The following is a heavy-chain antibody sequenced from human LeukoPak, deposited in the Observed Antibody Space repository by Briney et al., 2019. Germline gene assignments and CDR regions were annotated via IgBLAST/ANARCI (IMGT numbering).Heavy chain of an antibody. D-gene: IGHD2-21*01. CDR1: GGSISSTSYY. CDR2: ISYSGIS. Sequence: SETLSLTCTVSGGSISSTSYYWGCIRQPPGKGLEWIGTISYSGISYYNPSLESRVTISVGTSKNHFSLRVSPVTAADTAVYYCARRRLGHAFDIWGQGTMVTVSS. CDR3: ARRRLGHAFDI. J-gene: IGHJ3*02. V-gene: IGHV4-39*02.